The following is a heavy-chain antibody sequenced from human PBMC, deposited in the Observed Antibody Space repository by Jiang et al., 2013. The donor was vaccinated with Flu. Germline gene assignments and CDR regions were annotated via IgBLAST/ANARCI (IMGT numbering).Heavy chain of an antibody. CDR3: ARDYDAFDI. CDR2: TYYRSKWYN. J-gene: IGHJ3*02. Sequence: GLEWLGRTYYRSKWYNDYAVSVKSRITINPDTSKNQFSLQLNSVTPEDTAVYYCARDYDAFDIWGQGTMVTVSS. V-gene: IGHV6-1*01.